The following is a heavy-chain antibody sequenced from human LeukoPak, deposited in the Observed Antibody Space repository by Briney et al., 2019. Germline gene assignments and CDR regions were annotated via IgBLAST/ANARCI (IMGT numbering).Heavy chain of an antibody. J-gene: IGHJ3*02. CDR3: AKDLSTVFDALNI. CDR1: GFSFSDYY. CDR2: ISSTSSYT. Sequence: GGSLRLSCAASGFSFSDYYMSWIRQAPGKGLEWVSYISSTSSYTNYADSVKGRFTISRDNKKNFLYLQMNNLGTEDTALFYCAKDLSTVFDALNIWGQGTLVTVSS. D-gene: IGHD4-17*01. V-gene: IGHV3-11*05.